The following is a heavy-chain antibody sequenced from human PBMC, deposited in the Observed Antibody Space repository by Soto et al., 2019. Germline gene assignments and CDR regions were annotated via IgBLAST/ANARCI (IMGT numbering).Heavy chain of an antibody. Sequence: GGSLRLSCAASGFTFSSYGMHWVRQAPGKGLEWVAVISYDGSNKYYADSVKGRFTISRDNSKNTLYLQMNSLRAEDTAVYYCAKLSGWVSAAGVFDYWGQGTLVTVSS. D-gene: IGHD6-13*01. CDR2: ISYDGSNK. CDR3: AKLSGWVSAAGVFDY. CDR1: GFTFSSYG. V-gene: IGHV3-30*18. J-gene: IGHJ4*02.